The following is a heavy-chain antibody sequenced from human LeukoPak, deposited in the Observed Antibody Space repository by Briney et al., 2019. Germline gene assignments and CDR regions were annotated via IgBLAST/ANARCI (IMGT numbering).Heavy chain of an antibody. CDR2: IYSGGST. J-gene: IGHJ6*03. Sequence: PSETLSLTCTVSGGSISSSSYYWGWIRQPPGKGLEWIGNIYSGGSTYYNPSLKSRVTISVDTSKNQFSLKLSSVTAADTAVYYCARQGAMQTYYYFYHMDVWGKGTTVTVSS. CDR1: GGSISSSSYY. V-gene: IGHV4-39*01. CDR3: ARQGAMQTYYYFYHMDV.